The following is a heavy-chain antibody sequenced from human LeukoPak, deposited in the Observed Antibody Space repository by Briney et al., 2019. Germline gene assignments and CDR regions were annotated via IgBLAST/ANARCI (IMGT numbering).Heavy chain of an antibody. Sequence: PSETLSLTCAVYGGSFSGYYWSWIRQPPGKGLEWIGEINHSGSTYYNPSLKSRVTISLDTSKNQFSLKLNSVTAADTAVFYCARRHYLGPPRSWYFDLWGRGTLVTVSS. CDR1: GGSFSGYY. D-gene: IGHD3-10*01. CDR2: INHSGST. V-gene: IGHV4-34*01. CDR3: ARRHYLGPPRSWYFDL. J-gene: IGHJ2*01.